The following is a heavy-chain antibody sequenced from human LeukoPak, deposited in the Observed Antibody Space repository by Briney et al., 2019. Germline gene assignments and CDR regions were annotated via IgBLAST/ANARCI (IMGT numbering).Heavy chain of an antibody. CDR2: IKQDGSEK. Sequence: PGGSLRLSCAASGFTFSSHWMSWVRQAPGKGLEWVANIKQDGSEKYYVDSVKGRFTISRDNAKNSLYLQMNSLRAEDTAVYYCARVDRWLQFIDYLGQGTLVTVSS. D-gene: IGHD5-24*01. CDR3: ARVDRWLQFIDY. V-gene: IGHV3-7*01. J-gene: IGHJ4*02. CDR1: GFTFSSHW.